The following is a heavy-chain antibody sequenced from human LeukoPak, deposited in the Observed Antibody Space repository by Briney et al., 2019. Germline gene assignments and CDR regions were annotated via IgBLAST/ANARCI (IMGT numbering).Heavy chain of an antibody. Sequence: SETLSLTCTVSGYSISSGYYWGWIRQPPGKGLEWIGSIYHSGSTYYNPSLKSRVTISVGTSKNQFSLKLSSVTAADTAVYYCARASYSSSWYPGYYYYYYMDVWGKGTTVTISS. J-gene: IGHJ6*03. CDR3: ARASYSSSWYPGYYYYYYMDV. CDR1: GYSISSGYY. D-gene: IGHD6-13*01. V-gene: IGHV4-38-2*02. CDR2: IYHSGST.